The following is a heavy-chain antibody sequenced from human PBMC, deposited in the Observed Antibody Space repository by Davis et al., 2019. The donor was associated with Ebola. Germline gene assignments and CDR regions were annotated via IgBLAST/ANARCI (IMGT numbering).Heavy chain of an antibody. J-gene: IGHJ5*02. CDR2: INHSGST. CDR1: GFTFSSYA. D-gene: IGHD5-24*01. Sequence: MPGGSLRLSCAASGFTFSSYAMNWVRQPPGKGLEWIGEINHSGSTNYNPSLKSRVTISVDTSKNQFSLKLSSVTAADTAVYYCARVWWGYKRFDPWGQGTLVTVSS. CDR3: ARVWWGYKRFDP. V-gene: IGHV4-34*01.